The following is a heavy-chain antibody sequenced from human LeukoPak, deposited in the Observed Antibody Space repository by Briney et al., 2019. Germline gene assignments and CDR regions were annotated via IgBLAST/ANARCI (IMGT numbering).Heavy chain of an antibody. V-gene: IGHV3-23*01. CDR2: VSGSSGST. J-gene: IGHJ4*02. Sequence: GGSLRLSCAASGFAFSSYEMNWVRQAPGKGLEWVSGVSGSSGSTYYADSVKGRFTISRDNSKSTLFLQMNSLRAEDTAVYYCAKLARYSYVGVYYFDYWGQGTLVTVSS. D-gene: IGHD5-18*01. CDR1: GFAFSSYE. CDR3: AKLARYSYVGVYYFDY.